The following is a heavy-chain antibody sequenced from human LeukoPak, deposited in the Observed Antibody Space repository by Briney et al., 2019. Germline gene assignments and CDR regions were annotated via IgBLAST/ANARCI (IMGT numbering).Heavy chain of an antibody. Sequence: GASVKVSCKASGYTFTDFGISWVRQAPGQGLEWMGWSSAYNGDTKYAQKFQGRVTMTTDTSTSTAYMEMRSPRSDDTAVFYCTRDLGTYTSSGSIFFDYWGQGTLVTVSS. V-gene: IGHV1-18*01. CDR1: GYTFTDFG. D-gene: IGHD3-10*01. J-gene: IGHJ4*02. CDR3: TRDLGTYTSSGSIFFDY. CDR2: SSAYNGDT.